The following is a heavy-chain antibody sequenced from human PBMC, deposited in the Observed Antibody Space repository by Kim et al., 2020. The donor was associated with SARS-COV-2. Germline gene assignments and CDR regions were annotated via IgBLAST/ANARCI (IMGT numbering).Heavy chain of an antibody. D-gene: IGHD1-20*01. CDR2: INEDGTAK. CDR3: TRGDITGTTEDY. CDR1: GITLSRYW. J-gene: IGHJ4*02. Sequence: GGSLRLSCAASGITLSRYWMNWVRQAPGKGLEWVADINEDGTAKDYVDSVRGRFAISRDDAKNSLYLQMNSLWAEDTAVYYCTRGDITGTTEDYCGQGT. V-gene: IGHV3-7*01.